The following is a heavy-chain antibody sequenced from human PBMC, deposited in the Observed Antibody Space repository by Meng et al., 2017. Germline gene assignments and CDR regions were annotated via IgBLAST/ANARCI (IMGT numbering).Heavy chain of an antibody. CDR2: ISTTGNNI. CDR1: GGSFSGYY. CDR3: ASTFGRDGNKLLPMDV. Sequence: VQLQHGGAGLLKPSETLSLTCAVYGGSFSGYYWSWIRQPPGKGLEWVSYISTTGNNIYYADSVKGRFTISRDNAKNSLYLQMNSLRAEDTAVYFCASTFGRDGNKLLPMDVWGQGTTVTVSS. J-gene: IGHJ6*02. V-gene: IGHV3-11*01. D-gene: IGHD5-24*01.